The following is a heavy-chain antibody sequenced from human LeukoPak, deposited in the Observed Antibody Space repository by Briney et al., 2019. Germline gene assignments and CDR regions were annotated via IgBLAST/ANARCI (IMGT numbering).Heavy chain of an antibody. CDR3: ARSLRVRGVPDYMDV. D-gene: IGHD3-10*01. J-gene: IGHJ6*03. V-gene: IGHV3-53*01. CDR1: GFTVSSNY. Sequence: GGSLRLSCAASGFTVSSNYMTWVRQAPGKGLEWVSVIYKNAITYYADTVKGRFTISRDNSKNTLFLQMNSLRADDTAVYYCARSLRVRGVPDYMDVWGKGTTVTISS. CDR2: IYKNAIT.